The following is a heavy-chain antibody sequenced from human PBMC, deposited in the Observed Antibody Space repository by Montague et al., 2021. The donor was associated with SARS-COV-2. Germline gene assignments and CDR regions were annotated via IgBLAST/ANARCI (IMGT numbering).Heavy chain of an antibody. Sequence: SETPSLTCTVSGGSITSSAYYWSWIRQSPGEGLEWIGTIYYSGNTYSNPSLKSRVTISMDTSKSQVSLKINSVTAADTAVYFCASLGSPAYFGGDCYSGDYGMDVWGQGTRVTVSS. J-gene: IGHJ6*02. CDR2: IYYSGNT. V-gene: IGHV4-39*01. D-gene: IGHD2-21*02. CDR1: GGSITSSAYY. CDR3: ASLGSPAYFGGDCYSGDYGMDV.